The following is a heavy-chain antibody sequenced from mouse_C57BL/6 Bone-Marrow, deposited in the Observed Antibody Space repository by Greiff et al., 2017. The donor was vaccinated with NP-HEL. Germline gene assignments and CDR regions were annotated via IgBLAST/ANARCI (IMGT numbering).Heavy chain of an antibody. Sequence: VQLQQSGAELAKPGASVKLSCKASGYTFTSYWMHWVKQRPGQGLEWIGYINPSSGYTKYNQKFKDTATLTADKSSSTAYMQLSSLTYEDSAVYYCARSWEDFAYWGQGTLVTVSA. CDR1: GYTFTSYW. CDR3: ARSWEDFAY. J-gene: IGHJ3*01. D-gene: IGHD4-1*01. CDR2: INPSSGYT. V-gene: IGHV1-7*01.